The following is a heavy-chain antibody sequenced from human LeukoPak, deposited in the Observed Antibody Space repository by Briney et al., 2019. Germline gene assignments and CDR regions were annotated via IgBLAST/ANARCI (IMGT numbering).Heavy chain of an antibody. V-gene: IGHV3-23*01. Sequence: GGSLRLSCAASGFTFSNYAMSWVRQAPGKGLEWVSAMSGSGASTFYADSEKGRFTISRDNSKNTLYLQMNSLRAEDTALYYCAKGKDTYNYDSSGYYFGEYWGQGTLVTVST. CDR2: MSGSGAST. CDR3: AKGKDTYNYDSSGYYFGEY. CDR1: GFTFSNYA. D-gene: IGHD3-22*01. J-gene: IGHJ4*02.